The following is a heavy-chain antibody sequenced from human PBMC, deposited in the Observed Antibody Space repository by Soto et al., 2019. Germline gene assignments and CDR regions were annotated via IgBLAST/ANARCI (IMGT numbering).Heavy chain of an antibody. CDR2: ICGSGGNT. J-gene: IGHJ4*02. V-gene: IGHV3-23*01. D-gene: IGHD3-16*01. CDR3: AKGEGRYGWGEGAFDY. Sequence: EVQLLESGGGLVQPGGSLRLSCAASGFTFSSYAMTWVRQAPGKGLEWVSGICGSGGNTYYADSVKGRFTISRDNSKKPFYLKLSGRRAEDTALFYCAKGEGRYGWGEGAFDYGGRGPLVTVSS. CDR1: GFTFSSYA.